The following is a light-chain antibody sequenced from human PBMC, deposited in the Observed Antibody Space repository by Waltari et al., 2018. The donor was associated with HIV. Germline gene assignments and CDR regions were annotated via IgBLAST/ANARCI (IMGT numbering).Light chain of an antibody. J-gene: IGLJ2*01. CDR3: LSYDTSLSGSV. CDR2: ANK. Sequence: QSVLTQPPSVSGAPGQRVTISCPGSSSNLWAAYAVHWYQQLPGTAPRLLIYANKHRPSGVPDRFSGSKSGTSASLAITGLEAEDEADYYCLSYDTSLSGSVFGGGTKLTVL. CDR1: SSNLWAAYA. V-gene: IGLV1-40*01.